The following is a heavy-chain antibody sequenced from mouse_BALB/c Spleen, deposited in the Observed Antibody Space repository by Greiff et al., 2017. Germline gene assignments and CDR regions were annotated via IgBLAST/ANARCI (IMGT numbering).Heavy chain of an antibody. J-gene: IGHJ2*01. CDR1: GYTFTDYA. V-gene: IGHV1S137*01. D-gene: IGHD4-1*01. CDR2: ISTYYGDA. CDR3: ARRANWDVFDY. Sequence: QVQLQQSGAELVRPGVSVKISCKGSGYTFTDYAMHWVKQSHAKSLEWIGVISTYYGDASYNQKFKGKATMTVDKSSSTAYMELARLTSEDSAIYYCARRANWDVFDYWGQGTTLTVSS.